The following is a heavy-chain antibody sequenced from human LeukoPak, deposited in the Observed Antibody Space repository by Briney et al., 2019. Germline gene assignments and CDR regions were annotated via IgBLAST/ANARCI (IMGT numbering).Heavy chain of an antibody. V-gene: IGHV4-59*08. D-gene: IGHD3-16*01. CDR2: IYYSGTT. CDR1: GGSISSYY. Sequence: PSETLSLTCTVSGGSISSYYWSWIRQPPGKGLEWIGYIYYSGTTNYNPSLKSRVTISVDTSNNHFSLKLTSVTAADTAVYYCARTSVEFGFDIWGQGTMVSVSS. CDR3: ARTSVEFGFDI. J-gene: IGHJ3*02.